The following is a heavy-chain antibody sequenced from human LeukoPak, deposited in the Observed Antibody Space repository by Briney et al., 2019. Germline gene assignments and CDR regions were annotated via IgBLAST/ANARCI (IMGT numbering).Heavy chain of an antibody. V-gene: IGHV3-64*01. D-gene: IGHD1-7*01. CDR2: ISSNGGST. J-gene: IGHJ4*02. CDR3: ARGAELIDY. Sequence: PGGSLRLSCAASGFTFSDHYMAWVRQAPGKGLEYVSAISSNGGSTYYANSVKGRFTISRDNSKNTLYLQMGSLRAEDMAVFYCARGAELIDYWGQGTLVTVSS. CDR1: GFTFSDHY.